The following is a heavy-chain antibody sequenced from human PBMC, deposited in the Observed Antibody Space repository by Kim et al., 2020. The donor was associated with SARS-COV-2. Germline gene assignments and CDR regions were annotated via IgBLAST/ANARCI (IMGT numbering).Heavy chain of an antibody. CDR3: AREGFSSGWYAEDY. Sequence: AQKFQGRVTMTRDTSISTFYMELSRLRSDDTAVYYCAREGFSSGWYAEDYWGQGTLVTVSS. V-gene: IGHV1-2*02. D-gene: IGHD6-19*01. J-gene: IGHJ4*02.